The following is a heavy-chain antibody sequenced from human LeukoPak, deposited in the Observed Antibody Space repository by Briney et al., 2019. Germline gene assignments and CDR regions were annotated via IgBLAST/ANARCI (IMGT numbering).Heavy chain of an antibody. CDR1: GFTFSSYA. CDR2: ISGSGGST. J-gene: IGHJ4*02. Sequence: PGGSLRLSCAASGFTFSSYAMSWVRQAPGKGLEWVSAISGSGGSTYYADSVKGRFTVFRDNSKNTLYLQMNSLRAEDTAVYYCAKDSPGYCSGGSCYSDGVRDYFDYWGQGTLVTVSS. CDR3: AKDSPGYCSGGSCYSDGVRDYFDY. D-gene: IGHD2-15*01. V-gene: IGHV3-23*01.